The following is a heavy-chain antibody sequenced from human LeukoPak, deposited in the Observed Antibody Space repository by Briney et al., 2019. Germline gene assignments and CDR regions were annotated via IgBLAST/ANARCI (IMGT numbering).Heavy chain of an antibody. CDR2: IYSGGTT. D-gene: IGHD2-21*01. CDR3: ASRPSGDYPYFDY. CDR1: GFTVSRKY. J-gene: IGHJ4*02. V-gene: IGHV3-66*01. Sequence: PGGSLRLSCAASGFTVSRKYMSWVRQAPGKGLEWVSVIYSGGTTYYADSVKGRFTISRDNSKNMLYLQMNSLRAEDTAVYYCASRPSGDYPYFDYWGQGTLVTVSS.